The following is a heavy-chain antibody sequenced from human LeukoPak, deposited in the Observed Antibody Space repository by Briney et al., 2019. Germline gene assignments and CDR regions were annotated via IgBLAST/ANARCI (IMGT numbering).Heavy chain of an antibody. J-gene: IGHJ4*02. CDR3: AKDRSWLLNDYFDY. V-gene: IGHV3-33*06. CDR1: GFTFSTYG. Sequence: GGSLRLSCAASGFTFSTYGMHWVRQAPGKGLEWVAVIWYDGSNKYYADSVKGRFTISRDNSKNTLYLQMNSLRAEDTAVYYCAKDRSWLLNDYFDYWGQGTLVTVSS. D-gene: IGHD3-9*01. CDR2: IWYDGSNK.